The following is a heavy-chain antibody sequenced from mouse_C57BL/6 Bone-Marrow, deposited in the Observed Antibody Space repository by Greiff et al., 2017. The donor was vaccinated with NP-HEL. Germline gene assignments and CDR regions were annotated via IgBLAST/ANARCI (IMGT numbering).Heavy chain of an antibody. CDR2: IDPSDGYT. CDR1: GYTFTSYW. Sequence: QVQLQQPGAELVMPGASVKLSCKASGYTFTSYWMHWVKQRPGQGLEWIGEIDPSDGYTNYNQKFKGKSTLTVDKSSSTAYMQLSSLTSEDAAVDYCARGESAWFAYWGQGTLVTVSA. J-gene: IGHJ3*01. CDR3: ARGESAWFAY. V-gene: IGHV1-69*01.